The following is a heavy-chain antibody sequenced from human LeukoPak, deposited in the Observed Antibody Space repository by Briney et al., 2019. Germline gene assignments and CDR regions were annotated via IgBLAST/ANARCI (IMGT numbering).Heavy chain of an antibody. J-gene: IGHJ4*02. D-gene: IGHD1-7*01. CDR3: ARSKTGTSENFDY. CDR1: GGSISSSSYY. V-gene: IGHV4-31*03. CDR2: TYYSGST. Sequence: SETLSLTCTVSGGSISSSSYYWSWIRQHPGKGLEWIGYTYYSGSTYYNPSLKSRVTISVDTSKNQFSLKLSSVTAADTAVYYCARSKTGTSENFDYWGQGTLVTVSS.